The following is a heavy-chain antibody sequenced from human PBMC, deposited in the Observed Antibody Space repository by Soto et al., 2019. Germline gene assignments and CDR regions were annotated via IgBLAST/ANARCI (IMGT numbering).Heavy chain of an antibody. V-gene: IGHV4-39*01. CDR3: ASSSPFHY. J-gene: IGHJ4*02. CDR1: SSSLSSSTYY. D-gene: IGHD6-6*01. Sequence: SETLSLTCSVSSSSLSSSTYYWSWIRQPPGRGPEWIGSIYYSGNTYYKPSLKSRVSISIDTSRNQFSLKLTSVTAADTGVYYCASSSPFHYWGPGILVS. CDR2: IYYSGNT.